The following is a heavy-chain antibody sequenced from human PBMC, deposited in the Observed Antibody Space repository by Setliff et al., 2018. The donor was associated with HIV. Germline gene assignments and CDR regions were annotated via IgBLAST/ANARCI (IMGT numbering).Heavy chain of an antibody. D-gene: IGHD1-1*01. V-gene: IGHV4-61*02. Sequence: PSETLSLTCTVSGDSINSGDYYWSWLRQPAGERLEYIGRIHSSGGFNYNPSLQSRLTLSLDISKNNFSLKLRSVTAADTDVYYCARVGTNWPSWFDPWGQGTQVTVSS. CDR3: ARVGTNWPSWFDP. CDR2: IHSSGGF. J-gene: IGHJ5*02. CDR1: GDSINSGDYY.